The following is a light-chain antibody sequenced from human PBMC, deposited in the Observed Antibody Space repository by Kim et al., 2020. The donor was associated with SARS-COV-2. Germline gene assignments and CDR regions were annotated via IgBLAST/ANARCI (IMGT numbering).Light chain of an antibody. CDR2: GNS. J-gene: IGLJ3*02. Sequence: DTTSRTGGSSNIGAGYDVRWYQQLPGTAPKLLIYGNSNRPSGVPDRFSGSKSGTSASLAITGLQAEDEADYYCQSYDSSLSGSVFGGGTQLTVL. CDR3: QSYDSSLSGSV. V-gene: IGLV1-40*01. CDR1: SSNIGAGYD.